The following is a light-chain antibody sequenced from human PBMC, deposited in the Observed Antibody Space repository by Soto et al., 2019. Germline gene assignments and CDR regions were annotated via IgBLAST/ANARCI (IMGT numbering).Light chain of an antibody. J-gene: IGLJ3*02. CDR3: SSYTTSSTRV. V-gene: IGLV2-14*01. CDR2: EVS. Sequence: QAVVTQPASVSGSPGQSITISCTGTNSDIADFDFVSWYQQHPGKAPKLIIYEVSSRPSGVSNRFSGSKSGNTASLTISGLQAEDEADYYCSSYTTSSTRVFGGGTKLTVL. CDR1: NSDIADFDF.